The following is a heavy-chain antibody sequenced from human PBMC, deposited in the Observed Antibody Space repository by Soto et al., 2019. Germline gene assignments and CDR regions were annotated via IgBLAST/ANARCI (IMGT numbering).Heavy chain of an antibody. Sequence: EVQLVESGGGLVQPGGSLRLSCAATGFTFSTYWMHWVRQGPGKGLVWVSRISTDGSSTTYADSVKGRFTISRDNAKNTLYLQMNSLSAEDTAVYYCARATGSNHPFDYWVQGTLVTVSS. J-gene: IGHJ4*02. CDR2: ISTDGSST. CDR1: GFTFSTYW. D-gene: IGHD2-2*01. V-gene: IGHV3-74*01. CDR3: ARATGSNHPFDY.